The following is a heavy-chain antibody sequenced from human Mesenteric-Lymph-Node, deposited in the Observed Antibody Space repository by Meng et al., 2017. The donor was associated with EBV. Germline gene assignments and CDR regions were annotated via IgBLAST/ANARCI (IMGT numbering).Heavy chain of an antibody. CDR1: GRSVGSGSYY. CDR3: ARGTDWLFGTVTFDL. D-gene: IGHD4-11*01. V-gene: IGHV4-61*01. J-gene: IGHJ4*02. Sequence: QVQRAEPGPGLGKPSETPALTCTVSGRSVGSGSYYWGWIRQPPGKGLEWVGNIYYTGSTNYSPSLKSRVTISLDTSRNQFSLKLRSVTAADTAIYYCARGTDWLFGTVTFDLWGQGTLVTVSS. CDR2: IYYTGST.